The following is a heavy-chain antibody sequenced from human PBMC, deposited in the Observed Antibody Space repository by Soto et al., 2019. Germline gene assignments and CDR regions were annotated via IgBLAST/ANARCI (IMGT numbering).Heavy chain of an antibody. CDR1: GFSFSPYG. V-gene: IGHV3-48*02. J-gene: IGHJ6*01. Sequence: EVRLVESGGGLVQPGGSLRLSCEASGFSFSPYGMNWVRQAPGRGLEWISYISSTSTTMYYSDSVKGRCAISRDDARKSLFMEINYLRDDYTAVYYCATDWSDIAYGLEVWRQGNTVTVS. D-gene: IGHD3-3*01. CDR3: ATDWSDIAYGLEV. CDR2: ISSTSTTM.